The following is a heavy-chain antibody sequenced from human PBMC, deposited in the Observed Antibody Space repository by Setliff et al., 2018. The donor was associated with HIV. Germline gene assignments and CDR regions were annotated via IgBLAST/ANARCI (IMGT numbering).Heavy chain of an antibody. D-gene: IGHD3-22*01. J-gene: IGHJ4*02. V-gene: IGHV1-2*02. CDR1: GYTFTGYY. Sequence: ASVKVSCKASGYTFTGYYMHWVRQAPGQGLEWMGWINPNSGGTNYAQKFQGRVTMTRDTSISTAYMELSRLRSDDTAVYYCARDRRTHYYDSSGLDYWGQGTLGTVS. CDR3: ARDRRTHYYDSSGLDY. CDR2: INPNSGGT.